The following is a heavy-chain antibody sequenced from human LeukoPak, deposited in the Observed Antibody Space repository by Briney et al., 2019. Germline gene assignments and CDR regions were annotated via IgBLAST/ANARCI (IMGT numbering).Heavy chain of an antibody. Sequence: GGSLRLSCAASGFTFSSYAMSWVRQAPGKGLEWVSAISGSGISAYYADSVKGRFIISRDNSKNPLYVQMNSLRAEDTAVYYCAKRFSYLHNWGQGTLVAVSS. J-gene: IGHJ4*02. CDR3: AKRFSYLHN. CDR2: ISGSGISA. V-gene: IGHV3-23*01. D-gene: IGHD3-16*01. CDR1: GFTFSSYA.